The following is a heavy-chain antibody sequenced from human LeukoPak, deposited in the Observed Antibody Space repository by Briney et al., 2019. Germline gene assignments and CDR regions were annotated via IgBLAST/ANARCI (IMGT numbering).Heavy chain of an antibody. Sequence: SETLSLTCTVSGGSISRSNWWSWVRQPPGKDLEWIGDILHSGDTNYNASLRSRLTISLDKSRNQFSLQLNSVTAADTAVYYCAGYNIPYTFEFWGPGTVVTVSS. CDR2: ILHSGDT. J-gene: IGHJ4*02. D-gene: IGHD1-14*01. CDR1: GGSISRSNW. CDR3: AGYNIPYTFEF. V-gene: IGHV4-4*02.